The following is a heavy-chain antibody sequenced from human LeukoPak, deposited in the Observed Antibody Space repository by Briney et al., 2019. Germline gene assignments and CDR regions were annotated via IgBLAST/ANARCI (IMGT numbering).Heavy chain of an antibody. V-gene: IGHV4-4*02. CDR3: ARARLGGPATYGMDV. D-gene: IGHD3-16*01. J-gene: IGHJ6*02. Sequence: SETLSLTCAVSGGSTSSSNWWSWVRQPPGKGLEWIGEIYHSGSTNYNPSLKSRVTISVDTSKNQFSLKLSSVTAADTAVYYCARARLGGPATYGMDVWGQGTTVTVSS. CDR2: IYHSGST. CDR1: GGSTSSSNW.